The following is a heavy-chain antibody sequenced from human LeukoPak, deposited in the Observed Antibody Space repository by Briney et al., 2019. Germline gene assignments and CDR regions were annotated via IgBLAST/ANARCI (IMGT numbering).Heavy chain of an antibody. J-gene: IGHJ4*02. CDR1: GFTFSSYW. CDR2: INSDGSST. Sequence: PGGSLRLSCAASGFTFSSYWMHWVRQAPGKGLVWVSRINSDGSSTNYADSVKGRFTISRDNARSTLYLQMNSLRAEDTAVYYCASEGGHDVWGGYRDYWGQGTLVTVSS. CDR3: ASEGGHDVWGGYRDY. D-gene: IGHD3-3*01. V-gene: IGHV3-74*01.